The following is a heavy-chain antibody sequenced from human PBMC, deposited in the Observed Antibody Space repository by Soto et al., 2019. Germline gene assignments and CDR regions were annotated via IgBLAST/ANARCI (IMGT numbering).Heavy chain of an antibody. CDR3: ARDGIGVVAGTGHYYFDY. CDR2: IIPIFGTA. J-gene: IGHJ4*02. Sequence: SVKGSFKASGGTFISYSISWVRQAPGQGLEWMGGIIPIFGTANYAQKFQGRVTITADESTSTAYMELSSLRSEDTAVYYCARDGIGVVAGTGHYYFDYWGQGTQVTVSS. V-gene: IGHV1-69*13. D-gene: IGHD6-19*01. CDR1: GGTFISYS.